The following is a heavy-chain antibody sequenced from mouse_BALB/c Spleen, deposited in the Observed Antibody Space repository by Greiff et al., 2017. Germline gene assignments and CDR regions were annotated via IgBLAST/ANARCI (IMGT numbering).Heavy chain of an antibody. D-gene: IGHD2-1*01. V-gene: IGHV14-3*02. J-gene: IGHJ4*01. CDR1: GFNFKDTY. Sequence: VQLQQSGAELVKPGASVKLSCTASGFNFKDTYMHWVKQRPEQGLEWIGRIDPANGNTKYDPKFQGKATITADTSSNTAYLQLSSLTSEDTAVYYCARVYGNYYAMDDWGQGTSVTVSA. CDR2: IDPANGNT. CDR3: ARVYGNYYAMDD.